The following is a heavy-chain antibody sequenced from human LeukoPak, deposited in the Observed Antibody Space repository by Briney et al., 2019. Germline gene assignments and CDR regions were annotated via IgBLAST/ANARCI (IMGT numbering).Heavy chain of an antibody. J-gene: IGHJ4*02. V-gene: IGHV3-30*03. CDR1: GFTFSSYG. CDR3: VRDRGVFADY. CDR2: ISNDGSHE. D-gene: IGHD3-10*01. Sequence: PGRSLRLSCAASGFTFSSYGIHWVRQAPGKGLEWVAAISNDGSHESYADSMKGRFTISRDNSKNTLYLQMNSLRVEDTAVYYCVRDRGVFADYWGQGTLVTVSS.